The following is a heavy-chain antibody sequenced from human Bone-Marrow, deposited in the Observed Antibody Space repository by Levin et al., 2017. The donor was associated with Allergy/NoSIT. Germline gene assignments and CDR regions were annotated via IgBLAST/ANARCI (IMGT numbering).Heavy chain of an antibody. CDR3: AKTYVESTFQYYGLDA. J-gene: IGHJ6*02. CDR2: ISWDGGST. D-gene: IGHD1-1*01. Sequence: GASVKVSCAASGFTFDDYSMHWVRQAPGKGLEWVSLISWDGGSTFYADSVKGRFTISRDNSKNFLYLQMNSLRTEDTALYYCAKTYVESTFQYYGLDAWGQGTTVTVSS. CDR1: GFTFDDYS. V-gene: IGHV3-43*01.